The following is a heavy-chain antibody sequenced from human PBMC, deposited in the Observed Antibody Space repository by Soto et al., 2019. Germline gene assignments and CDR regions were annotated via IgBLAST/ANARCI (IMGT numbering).Heavy chain of an antibody. V-gene: IGHV3-48*02. CDR3: AQVGGSYSTAIDY. Sequence: GGSLRLSCAASGFRFGSYSMNWVRQAPGQGLEWLSYISSTSGTIYYADSVKGRFTISRDNAKNSLYLQMGSLRDDDTAVYYCAQVGGSYSTAIDYWGQGTLVTVSS. CDR2: ISSTSGTI. D-gene: IGHD1-26*01. CDR1: GFRFGSYS. J-gene: IGHJ4*02.